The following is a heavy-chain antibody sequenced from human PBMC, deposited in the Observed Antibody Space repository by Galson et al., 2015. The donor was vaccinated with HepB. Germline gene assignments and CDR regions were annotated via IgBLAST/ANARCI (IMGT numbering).Heavy chain of an antibody. Sequence: PALVKPTQTLTLTCTFSGFSLNSSGGGVGWIRQPPGKALEWLALIYWNDNKRYSPSLKSRLTITKDTSKNQVVLTMTNMDPADTATYYCVHGYNNGWYALHFDYWLQGTLVTVSS. CDR2: IYWNDNK. V-gene: IGHV2-5*01. CDR1: GFSLNSSGGG. CDR3: VHGYNNGWYALHFDY. J-gene: IGHJ4*02. D-gene: IGHD6-19*01.